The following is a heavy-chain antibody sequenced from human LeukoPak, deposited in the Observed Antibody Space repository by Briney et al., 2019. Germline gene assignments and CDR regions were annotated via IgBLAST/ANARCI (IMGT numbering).Heavy chain of an antibody. Sequence: GGSLRLSCAASRFTFSSYWMHWVRHAPGKGLVWVSRINSDGSSTSYADSVKGRFTISRDNAKNTLYLQVNSLRTEDTAVYYCARDIADAFDIWGQGTMVTVSS. CDR3: ARDIADAFDI. D-gene: IGHD6-13*01. V-gene: IGHV3-74*01. CDR2: INSDGSST. CDR1: RFTFSSYW. J-gene: IGHJ3*02.